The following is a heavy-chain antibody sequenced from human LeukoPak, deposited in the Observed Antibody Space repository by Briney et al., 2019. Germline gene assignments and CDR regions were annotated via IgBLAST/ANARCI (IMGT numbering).Heavy chain of an antibody. D-gene: IGHD6-19*01. J-gene: IGHJ5*02. CDR1: GGSISSYY. CDR3: ARAGVAVAGSWWFDP. V-gene: IGHV4-59*01. Sequence: SETLSLTCTVSGGSISSYYWSWIRQPPGKGLEWIGYIYYSGSTNYNPSLKSRVTISVDTSKNQFSLKLSSVTAADTAVYYCARAGVAVAGSWWFDPWGQGTPVTVSS. CDR2: IYYSGST.